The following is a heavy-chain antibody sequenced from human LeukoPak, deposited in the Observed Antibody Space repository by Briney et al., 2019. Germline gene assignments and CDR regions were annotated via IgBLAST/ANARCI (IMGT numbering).Heavy chain of an antibody. CDR2: IYYSGST. CDR3: AREGYYASYPV. D-gene: IGHD3-10*01. V-gene: IGHV4-39*07. CDR1: GGSISSYY. Sequence: SETLSLTCTVSGGSISSYYWGWVRQPPGKGLEWIGSIYYSGSTYYNPSLKSRVTISLDTSKNQLSLKLSSVTAADTAVYYCAREGYYASYPVWGQGTLVTVSS. J-gene: IGHJ4*02.